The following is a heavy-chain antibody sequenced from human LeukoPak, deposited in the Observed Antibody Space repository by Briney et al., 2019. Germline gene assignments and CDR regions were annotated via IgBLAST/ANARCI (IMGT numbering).Heavy chain of an antibody. D-gene: IGHD5-12*01. J-gene: IGHJ4*02. CDR3: AREGYSGYDIDY. Sequence: GGSLRLSCAASGFTFSSYGMHWVRQAPGKGLEWVAFIRYDGSNEYYADSVKGRFTISRDNAKNSLYLQMNSLRAEDTAVYYCAREGYSGYDIDYWGQGTLVTVSS. V-gene: IGHV3-30*02. CDR2: IRYDGSNE. CDR1: GFTFSSYG.